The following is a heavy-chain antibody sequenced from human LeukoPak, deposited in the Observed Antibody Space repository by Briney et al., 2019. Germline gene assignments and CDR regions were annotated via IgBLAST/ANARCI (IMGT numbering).Heavy chain of an antibody. J-gene: IGHJ4*02. CDR1: GFTFTDFY. Sequence: GGSLRLSCAASGFTFTDFYMSWIRQAPGKGLEWLSDISRSGTDTNYADSVKGQLTISRDNAKNSLFLQLNSLRAEDTAVYYCARKTYYYDSGSYSKTYYFDYWGQGTLVTASS. V-gene: IGHV3-11*06. CDR2: ISRSGTDT. D-gene: IGHD3-10*01. CDR3: ARKTYYYDSGSYSKTYYFDY.